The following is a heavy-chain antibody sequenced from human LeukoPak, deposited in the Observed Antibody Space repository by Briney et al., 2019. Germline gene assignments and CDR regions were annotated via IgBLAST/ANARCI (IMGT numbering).Heavy chain of an antibody. D-gene: IGHD3-10*01. J-gene: IGHJ4*02. CDR1: GFTFDDYA. CDR2: ISWNSGSI. V-gene: IGHV3-9*01. Sequence: QPGRSLRLSCAASGFTFDDYAMHWVRQAPGKGLEWVSGISWNSGSIGYADSVKGRFTISRDNAKNSLYLQMNSLRAEDTALYYCAKDVYYYGSGSYDYWGQGTLVTVSS. CDR3: AKDVYYYGSGSYDY.